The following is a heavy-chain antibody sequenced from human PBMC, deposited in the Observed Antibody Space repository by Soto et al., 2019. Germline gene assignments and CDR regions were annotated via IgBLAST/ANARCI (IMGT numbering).Heavy chain of an antibody. Sequence: GGSLRLSCAASGFTFGAYGMHWVRQAPGKGLEWVAVIWYDGNNKEYADSVKGRFTISRDNSKNTLYLQMNGLRVDDTAVYYCAREKMDTVAYCFDSWGQGALVTVSS. V-gene: IGHV3-33*01. CDR1: GFTFGAYG. CDR2: IWYDGNNK. CDR3: AREKMDTVAYCFDS. D-gene: IGHD5-12*01. J-gene: IGHJ4*02.